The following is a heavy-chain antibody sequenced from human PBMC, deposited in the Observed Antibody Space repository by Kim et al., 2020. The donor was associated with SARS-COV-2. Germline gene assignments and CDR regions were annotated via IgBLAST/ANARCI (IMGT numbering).Heavy chain of an antibody. CDR3: ARDKTTRRFDY. D-gene: IGHD1-1*01. Sequence: IYYADSVKGRFTISRDNAKNSLYLQMNSLRAEDTAVYYCARDKTTRRFDYWGQGTLVTVSS. CDR2: I. J-gene: IGHJ4*02. V-gene: IGHV3-11*04.